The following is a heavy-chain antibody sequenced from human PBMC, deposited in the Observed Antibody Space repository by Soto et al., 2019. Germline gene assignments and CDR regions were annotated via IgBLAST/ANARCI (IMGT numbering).Heavy chain of an antibody. J-gene: IGHJ4*02. CDR1: GFTFSSYS. V-gene: IGHV3-21*01. CDR3: ARDNAFSQGLDY. D-gene: IGHD2-21*02. CDR2: ISSSSSYI. Sequence: GGSLRLSCAASGFTFSSYSMNWVRQAPGKGLEWVSSISSSSSYIYYADSVKGRFTISRDNAKNSLYLQMNSLRAEDTAVYYCARDNAFSQGLDYWGQGTLVTVSS.